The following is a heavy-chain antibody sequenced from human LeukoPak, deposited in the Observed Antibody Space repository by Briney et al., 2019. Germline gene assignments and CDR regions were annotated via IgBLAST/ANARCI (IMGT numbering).Heavy chain of an antibody. Sequence: ASVKVSCKASGYTFTDYGMSWVRQAPGQGLEWMGWISAYNGNRNYAQKVQGRVTMTTDTSTSTAYMELSSLISDDTAVYYCARDGGRLTTPSFASWGQGTLVTVSS. CDR2: ISAYNGNR. J-gene: IGHJ4*02. CDR3: ARDGGRLTTPSFAS. CDR1: GYTFTDYG. D-gene: IGHD1-26*01. V-gene: IGHV1-18*01.